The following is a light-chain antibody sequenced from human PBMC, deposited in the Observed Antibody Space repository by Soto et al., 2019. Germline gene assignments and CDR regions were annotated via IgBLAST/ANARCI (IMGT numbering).Light chain of an antibody. CDR3: QQRSDWPGPT. CDR1: QSISSSY. V-gene: IGKV3D-20*02. CDR2: GAS. J-gene: IGKJ5*01. Sequence: EIVLTQSPVTLSLSPGERATLSCRASQSISSSYLAWYQQKRGQAPRLLMYGASIRATGIQDRFSGSGSGTDFTLTISSLEPEDFAVYYCQQRSDWPGPTIGQGTRLENK.